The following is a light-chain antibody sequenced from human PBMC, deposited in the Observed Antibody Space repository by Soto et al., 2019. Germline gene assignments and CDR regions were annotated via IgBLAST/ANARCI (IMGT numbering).Light chain of an antibody. CDR2: DAS. Sequence: DIQITHSPSSVSASVVDRVTITFLASQGISFWLAWYQQKPGKAPKVLIYDASSLESGVPSRFSGSRSGTEFTLTISSLQPDDFATYYCKQYYNFPKFGQGTRVEIK. J-gene: IGKJ5*01. CDR3: KQYYNFPK. CDR1: QGISFW. V-gene: IGKV1-5*01.